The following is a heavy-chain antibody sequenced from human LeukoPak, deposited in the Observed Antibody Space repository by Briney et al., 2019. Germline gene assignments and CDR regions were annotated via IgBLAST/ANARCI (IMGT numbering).Heavy chain of an antibody. Sequence: GGSLRLSCAASGFTVSINCMSWVRQAPGKGLEWVSVIYSGGSTYYADSVKGRFTISRDNSKNTLYLQMNSLRAEDTAVYYCARWEGYCTSTSCYHFDYWGQGTLVTVSS. CDR2: IYSGGST. V-gene: IGHV3-66*02. D-gene: IGHD2-2*01. J-gene: IGHJ4*02. CDR1: GFTVSINC. CDR3: ARWEGYCTSTSCYHFDY.